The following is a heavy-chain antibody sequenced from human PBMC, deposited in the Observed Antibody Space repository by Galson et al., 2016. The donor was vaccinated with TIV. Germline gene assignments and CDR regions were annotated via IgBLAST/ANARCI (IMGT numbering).Heavy chain of an antibody. CDR1: GHRFTSKW. CDR3: ATSRDIESLLEIYGMDV. J-gene: IGHJ6*02. V-gene: IGHV5-10-1*01. Sequence: QSGAEVKKPGESLRISCKGSGHRFTSKWISWVRQMPGKGLEWMGKIDLSDSYTNYSPSFQGHVTLPVDKSISTAYLQWSSLRASDTAMYYCATSRDIESLLEIYGMDVWGQGTTVTVSS. D-gene: IGHD3-3*01. CDR2: IDLSDSYT.